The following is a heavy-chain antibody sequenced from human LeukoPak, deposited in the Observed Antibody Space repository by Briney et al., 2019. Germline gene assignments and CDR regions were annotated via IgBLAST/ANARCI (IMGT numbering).Heavy chain of an antibody. Sequence: GGSLRLSCEASGFTFNSYAMHWVRQAPGKGLEWVALMSYDGTNKYYADSVKGRFTISRDNSENTLYLQMNSLRADDTAVYYCARDVGGSYLDYWGQGTLVTVSS. D-gene: IGHD1-26*01. CDR3: ARDVGGSYLDY. J-gene: IGHJ4*02. V-gene: IGHV3-30*01. CDR2: MSYDGTNK. CDR1: GFTFNSYA.